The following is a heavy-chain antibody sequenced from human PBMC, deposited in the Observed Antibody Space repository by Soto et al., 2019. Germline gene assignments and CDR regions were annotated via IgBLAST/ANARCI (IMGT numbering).Heavy chain of an antibody. J-gene: IGHJ5*02. CDR1: GFTFSSYA. D-gene: IGHD6-19*01. CDR2: ISGTGDST. V-gene: IGHV3-23*01. Sequence: PGGSLRLSCAASGFTFSSYALNWVRQAPGKGLEWVSSISGTGDSTYYTDSVKGRFTISRDNSKNTLYLQMNSLRVDDAAVYYCAKETEYSIGSWFDPWGQGTLVTV. CDR3: AKETEYSIGSWFDP.